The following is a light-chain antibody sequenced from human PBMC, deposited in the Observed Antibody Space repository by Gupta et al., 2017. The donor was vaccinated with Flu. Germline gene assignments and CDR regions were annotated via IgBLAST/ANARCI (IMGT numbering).Light chain of an antibody. CDR1: QSVSKN. CDR3: QHENSWPYS. Sequence: DIVMTQSPGTLSVFPGERATLSCRASQSVSKNLAWHQQKPGQAPRLLIYGASTRATGIPARFSGTGSGTEFTLTISSRQSEDFAVYYCQHENSWPYSFGQGTKLEIK. J-gene: IGKJ2*03. CDR2: GAS. V-gene: IGKV3-15*01.